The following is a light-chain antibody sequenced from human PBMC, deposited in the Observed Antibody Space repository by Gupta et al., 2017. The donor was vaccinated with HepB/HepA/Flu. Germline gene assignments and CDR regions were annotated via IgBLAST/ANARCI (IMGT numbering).Light chain of an antibody. CDR3: NSRDSSGNLV. CDR2: GKN. CDR1: SLRSYY. Sequence: SSGLSEDPAVSVALGQTVRITCQGDSLRSYYASWYQQKPGQAPVLVIYGKNNRPSGIPDRFSGSSPGNTASLTITGAQAEDEADYYCNSRDSSGNLVFGGGTKLTVL. V-gene: IGLV3-19*01. J-gene: IGLJ2*01.